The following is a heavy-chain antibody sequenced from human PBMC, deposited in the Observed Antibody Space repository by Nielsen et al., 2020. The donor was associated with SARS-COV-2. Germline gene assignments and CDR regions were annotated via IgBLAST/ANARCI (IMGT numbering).Heavy chain of an antibody. CDR2: INPSTADT. Sequence: ASVKVSCKAFGYTFTSNYIHWVRQAPGQGLEWMGIINPSTADTAYAQKFQGRVTMTRDTSSRTVFMEMTSLRSDDTAVYYCARRMSTVRGGPRPYYYYGMDVWGQGTKVTVSS. J-gene: IGHJ6*02. V-gene: IGHV1-46*01. CDR1: GYTFTSNY. D-gene: IGHD3-10*01. CDR3: ARRMSTVRGGPRPYYYYGMDV.